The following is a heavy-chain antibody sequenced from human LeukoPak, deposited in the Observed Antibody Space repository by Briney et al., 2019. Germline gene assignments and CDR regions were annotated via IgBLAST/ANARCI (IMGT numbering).Heavy chain of an antibody. CDR3: ARPIDGYFDY. CDR2: IYCSGST. V-gene: IGHV4-59*08. CDR1: GGSISSYY. J-gene: IGHJ4*02. Sequence: SETLSLTCTVSGGSISSYYWSWIRQPPGKGLEWIGYIYCSGSTNYNPSLKSRVTISVDTSKNQFSLKLSSVTAADTAVYYCARPIDGYFDYWGQGTLVTVSS. D-gene: IGHD5-24*01.